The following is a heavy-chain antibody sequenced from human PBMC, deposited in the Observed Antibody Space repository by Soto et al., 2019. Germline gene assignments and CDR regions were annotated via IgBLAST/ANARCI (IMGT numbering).Heavy chain of an antibody. CDR3: ARSRRFDY. V-gene: IGHV4-34*01. J-gene: IGHJ4*02. CDR1: GGSFSGYY. CDR2: INHRGST. D-gene: IGHD3-10*01. Sequence: QVQLQQWGAGLLKPSETLSLTCAVYGGSFSGYYWSWIRQPPGKGLEWIGEINHRGSTNYNPSLKSRVTISVDTSKNQFSLNLSSVTAADTAVYYCARSRRFDYWGQGTLVTVSS.